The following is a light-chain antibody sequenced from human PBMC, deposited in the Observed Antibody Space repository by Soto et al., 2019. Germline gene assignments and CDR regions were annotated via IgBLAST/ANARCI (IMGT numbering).Light chain of an antibody. CDR2: GAS. Sequence: EIVLPQSPGTLPLSPGERATLSCRASPTIDSIYIAWYQQKPGQAPRLLIYGASSWATGVPDRFSGSGSGTDFTLTISRLEPAAFAVYYCQQYGSSPYTFGQGTKLEIK. CDR1: PTIDSIY. CDR3: QQYGSSPYT. J-gene: IGKJ2*01. V-gene: IGKV3-20*01.